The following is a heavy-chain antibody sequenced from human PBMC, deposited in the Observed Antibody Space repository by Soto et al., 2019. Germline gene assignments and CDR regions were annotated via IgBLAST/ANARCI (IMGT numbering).Heavy chain of an antibody. Sequence: ASVKVSCKASGYTFTGYYMHWVRQAPGQGLEWMGWINPNSGGTNYAQKFQGWVTMTRDTSISTAYMELSRLRSDDTAVYYSATGPPIAAAGIDSHLFFWFDPWGQGTLVTVSS. CDR2: INPNSGGT. CDR1: GYTFTGYY. D-gene: IGHD6-13*01. CDR3: ATGPPIAAAGIDSHLFFWFDP. J-gene: IGHJ5*02. V-gene: IGHV1-2*04.